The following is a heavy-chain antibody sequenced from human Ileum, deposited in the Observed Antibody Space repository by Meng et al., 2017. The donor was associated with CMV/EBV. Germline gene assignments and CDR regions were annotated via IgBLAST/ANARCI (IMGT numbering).Heavy chain of an antibody. Sequence: GGSLRLSCAASGFTFSNAWMSWVRQAPGKGLEWVGRIKSKTDGGTTDYAAPVKGRFTISRDDSKNTLYLQMNSLKTEDTAVYYCTTDGALRCSSTSCYFNYYYYYGMDVWGQGTTVTVSS. CDR2: IKSKTDGGTT. CDR3: TTDGALRCSSTSCYFNYYYYYGMDV. CDR1: GFTFSNAW. V-gene: IGHV3-15*01. J-gene: IGHJ6*02. D-gene: IGHD2-2*01.